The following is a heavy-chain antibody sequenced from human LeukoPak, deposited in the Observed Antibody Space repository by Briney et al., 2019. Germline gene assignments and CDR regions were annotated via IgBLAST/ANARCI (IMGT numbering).Heavy chain of an antibody. CDR3: ARDEPLDGIDYNYGMDV. Sequence: GASVKVSCKAFGYTFTAYYIHWVRQAPGQGLEWMGWINPNSGVTNYPQKFQGRVTMTRDTSISTAYMELSRLRSDDTAVYYCARDEPLDGIDYNYGMDVWGQGTTVTVSS. D-gene: IGHD1-14*01. J-gene: IGHJ6*02. CDR1: GYTFTAYY. V-gene: IGHV1-2*02. CDR2: INPNSGVT.